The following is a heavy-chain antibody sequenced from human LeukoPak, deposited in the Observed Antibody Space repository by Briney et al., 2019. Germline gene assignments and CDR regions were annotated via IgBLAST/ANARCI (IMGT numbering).Heavy chain of an antibody. D-gene: IGHD5-12*01. CDR3: ARNIVGHPLVFGY. J-gene: IGHJ4*02. CDR2: IYYSGST. V-gene: IGHV4-39*07. Sequence: SETLSLTCTVSGGSISSSSYYWGWIRQPPGKGLEWIGSIYYSGSTYYNPSLKSRVTISVDTSKNQFSLKLSSVTAADTAVYYCARNIVGHPLVFGYWGQGTLVTVSS. CDR1: GGSISSSSYY.